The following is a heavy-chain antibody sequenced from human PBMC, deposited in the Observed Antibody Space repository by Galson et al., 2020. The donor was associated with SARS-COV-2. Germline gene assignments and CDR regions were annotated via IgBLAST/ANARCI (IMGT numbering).Heavy chain of an antibody. Sequence: GESLKISCKASGYPFRYYQIHWVRQTPGRGLEWVAIISPADSETRYSPSFQGQVTVSADTSINTAFLQWTGLRASDSGKYYCARGPSSSWTYGMDVWGQGTTVTVSS. CDR2: ISPADSET. CDR3: ARGPSSSWTYGMDV. CDR1: GYPFRYYQ. D-gene: IGHD6-13*01. J-gene: IGHJ6*02. V-gene: IGHV5-51*01.